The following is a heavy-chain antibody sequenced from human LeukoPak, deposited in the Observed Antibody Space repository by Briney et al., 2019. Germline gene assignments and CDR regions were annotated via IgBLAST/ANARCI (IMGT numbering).Heavy chain of an antibody. D-gene: IGHD6-13*01. CDR3: TKGGVAAARDY. CDR1: GFTFRSNA. CDR2: ISGSGGST. Sequence: PGGSLRLSCTDSGFTFRSNAMSWVRQAPGKGLEWVSYISGSGGSTHYADSVKGRFTISRDNSKNTLYMQMNSLRTEDTAVYYCTKGGVAAARDYWGQGTLVTVSS. V-gene: IGHV3-23*01. J-gene: IGHJ4*02.